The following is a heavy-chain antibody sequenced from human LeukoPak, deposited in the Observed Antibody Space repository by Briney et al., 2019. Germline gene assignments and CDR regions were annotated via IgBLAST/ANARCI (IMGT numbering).Heavy chain of an antibody. V-gene: IGHV4-59*01. CDR1: GDSMNPYY. J-gene: IGHJ4*02. D-gene: IGHD3-10*01. CDR2: IFYAGST. CDR3: ARDFGPSRGFDH. Sequence: SETLSLTCTVSGDSMNPYYWSWIRQPPGKGLEGIGFIFYAGSTTYNPSLKTRVTMSMDTSRNQFSLKLTSLTAADTAVYYCARDFGPSRGFDHWGQGVLVTVSS.